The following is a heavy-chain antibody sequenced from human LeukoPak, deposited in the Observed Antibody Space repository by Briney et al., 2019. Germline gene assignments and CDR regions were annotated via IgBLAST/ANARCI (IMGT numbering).Heavy chain of an antibody. CDR2: ISWNSGSI. V-gene: IGHV3-9*01. Sequence: GGSLRLSCAASGFTFDDYAMHWVRQAPGKGLEWVSGISWNSGSIGYADSVKGRFTIPRDNAKNSLYLQMNSLRAEDTALYYCAKDSAGYSSSWYYYYYYMDVWGKGTTVTISS. CDR1: GFTFDDYA. CDR3: AKDSAGYSSSWYYYYYYMDV. D-gene: IGHD6-13*01. J-gene: IGHJ6*03.